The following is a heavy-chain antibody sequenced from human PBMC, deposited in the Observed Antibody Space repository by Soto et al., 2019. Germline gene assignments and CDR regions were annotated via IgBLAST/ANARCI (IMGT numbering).Heavy chain of an antibody. CDR3: AKNGQPPYYYYGLDV. Sequence: QGHLVQSEAEVKKSGASVKVSCKASGYTFTRYGISWVRQAPGQGLEWMGWISGYNGDTNYAQKFQGTVSMTIDTYTTTAYMELRSLTSDDTAVYYCAKNGQPPYYYYGLDVWGQGTKVTVSS. CDR2: ISGYNGDT. CDR1: GYTFTRYG. J-gene: IGHJ6*02. D-gene: IGHD2-8*01. V-gene: IGHV1-18*01.